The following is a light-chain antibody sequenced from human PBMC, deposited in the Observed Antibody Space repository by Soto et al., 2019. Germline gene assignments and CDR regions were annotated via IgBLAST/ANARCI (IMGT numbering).Light chain of an antibody. CDR3: LQDYTYPWT. Sequence: AIQLTQSPSSLSASVGDRVTIACRASQDIRYDLGWYQQKPGKAPKLLIYAASSLQSEVPSRFSGSGSGTDFTLTISSLQPEDSATYYCLQDYTYPWTFGQGTKVEIK. V-gene: IGKV1-6*01. CDR1: QDIRYD. CDR2: AAS. J-gene: IGKJ1*01.